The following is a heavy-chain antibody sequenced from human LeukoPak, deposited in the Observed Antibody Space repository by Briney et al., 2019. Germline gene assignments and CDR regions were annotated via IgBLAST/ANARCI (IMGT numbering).Heavy chain of an antibody. CDR2: ISGSNTDA. J-gene: IGHJ6*02. D-gene: IGHD3-10*01. CDR3: ARDRANGMDV. V-gene: IGHV3-11*06. Sequence: GGSLRLSCAASGFTFSDYYMSWIRQAPGKGLEWVSYISGSNTDASYADSVKGRFTISRDNAKSALYLQMNSLRAEDTAVYYCARDRANGMDVWGQGTTVTVSS. CDR1: GFTFSDYY.